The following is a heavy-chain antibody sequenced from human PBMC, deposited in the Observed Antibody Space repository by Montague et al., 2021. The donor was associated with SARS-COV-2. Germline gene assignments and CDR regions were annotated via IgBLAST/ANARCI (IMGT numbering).Heavy chain of an antibody. CDR2: IYYSGST. Sequence: TLSLTCTVSGGSISSGGYYWSWIRQYPGKGLEWIGYIYYSGSTYYNPSLQSRVTISVDTSKNQFSLKLSSVTAADTAVYYCARDRSGGYSYGSDAFDIWGQGTMVTVSS. D-gene: IGHD5-18*01. V-gene: IGHV4-31*03. J-gene: IGHJ3*02. CDR1: GGSISSGGYY. CDR3: ARDRSGGYSYGSDAFDI.